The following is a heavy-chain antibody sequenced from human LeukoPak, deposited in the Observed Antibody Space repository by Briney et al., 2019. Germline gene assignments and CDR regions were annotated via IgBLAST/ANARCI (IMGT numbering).Heavy chain of an antibody. CDR3: AKTGFCSGGDCYYHFDY. V-gene: IGHV3-30*18. CDR1: GFTFSSYG. J-gene: IGHJ4*02. D-gene: IGHD2-15*01. Sequence: PGGSLRLSCAASGFTFSSYGMHWVRQAPGKGLEWVAVISYDGSNKYYADSVKGRFTISRDNSKNTLYLQMNSLRAEDTALYYCAKTGFCSGGDCYYHFDYWGQGTQVTVSS. CDR2: ISYDGSNK.